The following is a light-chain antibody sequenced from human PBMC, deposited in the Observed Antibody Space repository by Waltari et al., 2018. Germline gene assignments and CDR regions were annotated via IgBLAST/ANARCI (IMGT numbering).Light chain of an antibody. CDR3: SSYTTSSTVYV. J-gene: IGLJ1*01. V-gene: IGLV2-14*03. Sequence: QSALTQPASVSGSPGQSITISCTGTSSDVGNYDYVSWYQQHPGKAPKLIIYDVTKRPSGIANRFSGSKSGNTASLTISGLQAEDEADYYCSSYTTSSTVYVFGTGTKVTVL. CDR1: SSDVGNYDY. CDR2: DVT.